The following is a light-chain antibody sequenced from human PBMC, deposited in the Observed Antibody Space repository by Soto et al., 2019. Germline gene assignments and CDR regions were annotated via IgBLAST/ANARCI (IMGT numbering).Light chain of an antibody. J-gene: IGKJ1*01. Sequence: DIRMTQSPSTLSASVGDEVTITCRASQSISSWLAWYQQKPGRSPTLLIYDASTLETGVPSRFSGSGSGTQFTLTISSLQPDDFATYYCQQYMSYSFGQGTKVDIK. CDR1: QSISSW. CDR3: QQYMSYS. CDR2: DAS. V-gene: IGKV1-5*01.